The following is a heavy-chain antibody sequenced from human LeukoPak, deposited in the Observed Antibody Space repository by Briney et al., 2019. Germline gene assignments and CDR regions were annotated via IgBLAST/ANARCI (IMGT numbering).Heavy chain of an antibody. J-gene: IGHJ4*02. V-gene: IGHV3-23*01. CDR2: IGGSGGST. CDR1: GSTFSTYA. CDR3: AQGGPRPGSYYSLAY. Sequence: PGGSLRLSCAASGSTFSTYAMTWVRQAPGMGLEWVSAIGGSGGSTYSADSVKGRFTISRDNSKNTLYLQMNSLTAADTAVYYCAQGGPRPGSYYSLAYWGQGTLVTVSS. D-gene: IGHD3-10*01.